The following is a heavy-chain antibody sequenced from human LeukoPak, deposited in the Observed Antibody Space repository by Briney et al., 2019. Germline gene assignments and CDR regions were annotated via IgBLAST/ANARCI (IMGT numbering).Heavy chain of an antibody. CDR1: GFTFSTYW. CDR2: INSDGSST. D-gene: IGHD3-10*01. V-gene: IGHV3-74*01. J-gene: IGHJ6*02. Sequence: PGGSLRLSCAASGFTFSTYWMHWVRQAPGKGLVWVSRINSDGSSTTYADSVKGRFTISRDNAKNTLYLQMNSLRAEDTAVYYCAKDGWGYYGSGSYYNYYYGMDVWGQGTTVTVSS. CDR3: AKDGWGYYGSGSYYNYYYGMDV.